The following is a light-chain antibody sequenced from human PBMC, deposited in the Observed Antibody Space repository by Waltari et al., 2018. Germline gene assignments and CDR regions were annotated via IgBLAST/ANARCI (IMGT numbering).Light chain of an antibody. V-gene: IGLV1-51*01. CDR3: GTWDSSLSGAV. CDR1: SSHIGNNY. Sequence: QSVLTQPPSVSAAPGQRVTISCSGGSSHIGNNYVSWYRQFPGTAPKPPTYEKSERPSGIPGRFSGSKSGTSATLDITGLQAGDEADYYCGTWDSSLSGAVFGGGTHLTVL. J-gene: IGLJ7*01. CDR2: EKS.